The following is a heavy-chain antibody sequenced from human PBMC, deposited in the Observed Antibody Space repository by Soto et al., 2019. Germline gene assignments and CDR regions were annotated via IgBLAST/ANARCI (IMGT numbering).Heavy chain of an antibody. Sequence: GGSLRLSCAASGFTFSSYGMHWVRQAPGKGLEWVAVISYDGSNKYYADSVKGRFTISRDNSKNTLYLQMNSLRAEDTAVYYCAKDPERYCSSTSCYMVGYYYYMDVWGKGTTVTVSS. J-gene: IGHJ6*03. V-gene: IGHV3-30*18. CDR2: ISYDGSNK. D-gene: IGHD2-2*02. CDR1: GFTFSSYG. CDR3: AKDPERYCSSTSCYMVGYYYYMDV.